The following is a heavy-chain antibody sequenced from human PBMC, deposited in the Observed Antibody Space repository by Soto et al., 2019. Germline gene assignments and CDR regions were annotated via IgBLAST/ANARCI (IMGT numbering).Heavy chain of an antibody. J-gene: IGHJ4*02. CDR3: TRLYSGSYQPDY. V-gene: IGHV4-39*01. D-gene: IGHD1-26*01. Sequence: SAPLSHTGSVAGVSIRSPSSYWGWKRQPPGKGLEWIGTIFYSGNTYYNPSIKSRVTISVQTSKNKVSLKLSSVTAADTSVYYCTRLYSGSYQPDYWGQGTLVTGSA. CDR1: GVSIRSPSSY. CDR2: IFYSGNT.